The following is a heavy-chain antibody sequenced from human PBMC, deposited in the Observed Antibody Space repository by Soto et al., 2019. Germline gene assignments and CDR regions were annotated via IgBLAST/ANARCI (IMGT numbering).Heavy chain of an antibody. CDR1: GYTFAAYY. D-gene: IGHD3-10*01. CDR2: INPNGGGT. J-gene: IGHJ4*02. Sequence: ASVKVSCKASGYTFAAYYIHWVRQAPGQGLEWMGWINPNGGGTKYAQKFQGRVTMTRDTSINTAYMELTRLTSDDTAVYYCARAVHTMIQGVRFRVDQWGQGTLVTVSS. V-gene: IGHV1-2*02. CDR3: ARAVHTMIQGVRFRVDQ.